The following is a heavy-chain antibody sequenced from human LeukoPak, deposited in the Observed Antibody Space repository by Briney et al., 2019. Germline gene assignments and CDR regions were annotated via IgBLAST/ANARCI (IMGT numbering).Heavy chain of an antibody. CDR2: ISYDGSNK. CDR1: GFTFSNYG. D-gene: IGHD2/OR15-2a*01. CDR3: ARGFYAFDI. Sequence: GGSLRLSCAASGFTFSNYGMHWVRQAPGKGLEWVAVISYDGSNKYYADSVKGRFTISRDNSKNTLYLQMNSLRAEDTAVYYCARGFYAFDIWGQGTMVTVSS. V-gene: IGHV3-30*19. J-gene: IGHJ3*02.